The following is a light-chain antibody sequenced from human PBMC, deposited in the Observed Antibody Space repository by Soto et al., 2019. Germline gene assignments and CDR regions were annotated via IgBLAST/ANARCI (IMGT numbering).Light chain of an antibody. CDR1: QSVLYSSNNKNY. CDR2: WAS. V-gene: IGKV4-1*01. J-gene: IGKJ4*01. CDR3: QDRGNWPIFT. Sequence: DIVMTQSPDSLAVSLGERATINCKSSQSVLYSSNNKNYLAWYQQKPGQPPKLLIYWASTRESGVPDRFSGSGSGTDFTLTISSLQAEDVAVYYCQDRGNWPIFTLGGGTKVDIK.